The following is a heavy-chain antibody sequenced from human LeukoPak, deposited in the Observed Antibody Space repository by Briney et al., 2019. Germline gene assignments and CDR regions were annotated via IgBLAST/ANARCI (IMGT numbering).Heavy chain of an antibody. CDR2: IYTSGST. V-gene: IGHV4-4*09. CDR1: GDSISSYY. J-gene: IGHJ4*02. CDR3: ASLTPGGYSYGPGGFDY. D-gene: IGHD5-18*01. Sequence: SETLSLTCTVSGDSISSYYWSWIRQPPGKGLEWIGYIYTSGSTNYNPSLKSRVTIAVGTSKNQFSLQLSSVTAADTAVYYCASLTPGGYSYGPGGFDYWGQGTLVTVSS.